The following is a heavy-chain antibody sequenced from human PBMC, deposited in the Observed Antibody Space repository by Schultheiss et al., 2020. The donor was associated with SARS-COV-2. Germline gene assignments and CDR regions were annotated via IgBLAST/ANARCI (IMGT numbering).Heavy chain of an antibody. J-gene: IGHJ6*02. CDR2: ISWNSGSM. CDR1: GFTFDDYA. D-gene: IGHD2-2*01. Sequence: SLKISCAASGFTFDDYAMHWVRQAPGKGLEWVSGISWNSGSMGYADSVKGRFTISRDNSKNTLYLQMNSLRAEDTAVYYCARVPFVVVQRGFYYYYGMDVWGQGTTGTGSS. V-gene: IGHV3-9*01. CDR3: ARVPFVVVQRGFYYYYGMDV.